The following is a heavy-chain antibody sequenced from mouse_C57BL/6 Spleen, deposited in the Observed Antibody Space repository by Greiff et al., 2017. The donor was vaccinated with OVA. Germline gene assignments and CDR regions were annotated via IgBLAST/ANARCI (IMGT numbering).Heavy chain of an antibody. CDR2: IHPNSGST. CDR1: GYTFTSYW. D-gene: IGHD1-1*01. J-gene: IGHJ2*01. CDR3: ARPPFITTVVARDY. V-gene: IGHV1-64*01. Sequence: VQLQQPGAELVKPGASVKLSCKASGYTFTSYWMHWVKQRPGQGLEWIGMIHPNSGSTNYNEKFKSKATLTVDKSSSTAYMQLSSLTSEDSAVYYCARPPFITTVVARDYWGQGTTLTVSS.